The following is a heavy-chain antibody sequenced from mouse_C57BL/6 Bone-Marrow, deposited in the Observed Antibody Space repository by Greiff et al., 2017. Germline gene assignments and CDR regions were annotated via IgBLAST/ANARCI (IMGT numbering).Heavy chain of an antibody. V-gene: IGHV1-50*01. J-gene: IGHJ4*01. CDR2: IDPSDSYT. CDR1: GYTFTSYW. CDR3: ASEVLNAMDY. Sequence: VQLKQSGAELVKPGASVKLSCKASGYTFTSYWMQWVKQRPGQGLEWIGEIDPSDSYTTYNQKFKGKATLTVDTSSSTAYMQLSSLTSEDSAVYICASEVLNAMDYWGQGTSVTVSS.